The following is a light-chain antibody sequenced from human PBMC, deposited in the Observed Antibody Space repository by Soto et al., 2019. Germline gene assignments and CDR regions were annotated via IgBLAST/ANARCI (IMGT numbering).Light chain of an antibody. CDR3: QQYDNPPIM. CDR2: AAS. V-gene: IGKV1-33*01. Sequence: DIQMTQSPSSLSASVGDRVTITCRASQSSSSYLNWYQQKPGKAPRLLIYAASSLESGIPARFSGSGSGTDFTFTISSLEPEDFATYYCQQYDNPPIMVGGGTMEIK. CDR1: QSSSSY. J-gene: IGKJ4*01.